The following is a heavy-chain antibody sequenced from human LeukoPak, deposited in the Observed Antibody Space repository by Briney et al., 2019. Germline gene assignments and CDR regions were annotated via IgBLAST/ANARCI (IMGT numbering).Heavy chain of an antibody. CDR1: GGSFSGFY. D-gene: IGHD5-12*01. J-gene: IGHJ4*02. Sequence: SETLSLTCAVYGGSFSGFYWSWIRQPPEKGLEWIGEVNHRGSTNYNPSLKSRVIISIDRSQNHFSLRLSSMTATDTGVFYCARGNGYDFDYWGQGTLVTVSS. V-gene: IGHV4-34*01. CDR2: VNHRGST. CDR3: ARGNGYDFDY.